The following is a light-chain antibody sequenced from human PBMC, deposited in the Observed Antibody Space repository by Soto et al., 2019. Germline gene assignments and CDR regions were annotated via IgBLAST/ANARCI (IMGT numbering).Light chain of an antibody. V-gene: IGLV2-14*01. CDR1: SSDVGGYNF. Sequence: QSALAQPASVSGSPGQSLTISCTGTSSDVGGYNFVSWYQQHPGKAPKLMIYEVSNRPSGVSNRFSGSKSGNTASLTISGLQAEDEADYYCSSSTSSSTLDVFGTGTKLTVL. CDR3: SSSTSSSTLDV. J-gene: IGLJ1*01. CDR2: EVS.